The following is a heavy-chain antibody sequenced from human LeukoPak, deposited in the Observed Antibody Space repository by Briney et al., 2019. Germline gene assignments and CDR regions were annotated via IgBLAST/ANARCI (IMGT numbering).Heavy chain of an antibody. CDR2: IYYSGST. CDR1: GGSISSYY. J-gene: IGHJ6*02. CDR3: AREKYYYDSSGYRHYYYGMDV. Sequence: SETLSLTCTVSGGSISSYYWSWIRQPPGKGLEWNGYIYYSGSTNYNPSLKSRVTISVDTSKNQFSLKLSSVTAADTAVYYCAREKYYYDSSGYRHYYYGMDVWGQGTTVTVSS. D-gene: IGHD3-22*01. V-gene: IGHV4-59*01.